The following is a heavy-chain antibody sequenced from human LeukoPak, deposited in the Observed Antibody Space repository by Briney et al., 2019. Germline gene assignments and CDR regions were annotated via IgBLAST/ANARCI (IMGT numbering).Heavy chain of an antibody. CDR3: ARAYCSSTSCYYYYGMDV. CDR2: IYYSGST. V-gene: IGHV4-59*01. CDR1: GGSISSYY. D-gene: IGHD2-2*01. J-gene: IGHJ6*02. Sequence: SETLSLTCTVSGGSISSYYWSWIRQPPGKGLEWIGYIYYSGSTNYNPSLKSRVTISVDTSKNQFSLKLSSVTAADTAVYYCARAYCSSTSCYYYYGMDVWGQGTTVTVSS.